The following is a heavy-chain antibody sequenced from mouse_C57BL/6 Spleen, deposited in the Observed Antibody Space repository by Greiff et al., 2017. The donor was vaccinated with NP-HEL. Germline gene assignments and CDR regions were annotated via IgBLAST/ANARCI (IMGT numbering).Heavy chain of an antibody. Sequence: EVKLVESGAELVRPGSSVKMSCKTSGYTFTSYGINWVKQRPGQGLEWIGYIYIGNGYTEYNEKFKGKATLTSDTSSSTAYMQLSSLTSEDSAIYFCARSSYGSSLYYFDYWGQGTTLTVSS. J-gene: IGHJ2*01. CDR2: IYIGNGYT. CDR3: ARSSYGSSLYYFDY. CDR1: GYTFTSYG. V-gene: IGHV1-58*01. D-gene: IGHD1-1*01.